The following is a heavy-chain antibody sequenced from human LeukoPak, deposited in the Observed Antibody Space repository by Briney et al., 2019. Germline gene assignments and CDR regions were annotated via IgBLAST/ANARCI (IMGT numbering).Heavy chain of an antibody. Sequence: SETLSLTCTVSGGSISSGDYYWSWIRQPPGKGLEWIGNIYNNGRTYYNPSLKSRVTISVDTSKNLFSLKVSSVTAADAAVYYCARGRSSSWSSFDYWGQGTLVTVSS. V-gene: IGHV4-30-4*01. CDR1: GGSISSGDYY. J-gene: IGHJ4*02. D-gene: IGHD6-13*01. CDR3: ARGRSSSWSSFDY. CDR2: IYNNGRT.